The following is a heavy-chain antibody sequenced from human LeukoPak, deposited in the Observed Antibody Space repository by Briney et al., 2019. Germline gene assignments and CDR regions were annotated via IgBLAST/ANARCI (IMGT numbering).Heavy chain of an antibody. Sequence: GGSLRLSCAASGFTFSSYWMHWVRQVPGEGLVWVSHINTDGSFTTYADSVKGRFTISRDNAKNTLYLQMNSLRAEDTAVYYCTRGISVTGFDSGGQGTLVTVSS. J-gene: IGHJ4*02. CDR1: GFTFSSYW. V-gene: IGHV3-74*01. CDR3: TRGISVTGFDS. CDR2: INTDGSFT. D-gene: IGHD6-19*01.